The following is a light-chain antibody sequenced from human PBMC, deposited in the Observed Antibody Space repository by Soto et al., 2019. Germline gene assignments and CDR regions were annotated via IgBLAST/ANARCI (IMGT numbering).Light chain of an antibody. CDR3: QQYNSCPET. CDR1: QSVRSS. V-gene: IGKV3-15*01. J-gene: IGKJ1*01. Sequence: EIVMTQSPATLSVPQGERATLFCRASQSVRSSSAWYQQKPGQAPRLLIYDASTWATGSPARFSGSGSGTEVSLTISSLQSEDFAAYYCQQYNSCPETFGQGTKVDI. CDR2: DAS.